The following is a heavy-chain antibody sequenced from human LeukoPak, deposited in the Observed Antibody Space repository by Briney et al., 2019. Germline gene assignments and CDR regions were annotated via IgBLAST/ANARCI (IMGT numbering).Heavy chain of an antibody. CDR3: ARDRSYYDSGSHQGFDD. CDR2: TSYDGGIK. CDR1: GFTFIIFL. J-gene: IGHJ4*02. V-gene: IGHV3-30*01. Sequence: GGPLGLPLPPPGFTFIIFLRHWFAQVPGRGQEGGPVTSYDGGIKYYADSVKGRFTISRDNSKNTLYLQMNSLRADDTAVYYCARDRSYYDSGSHQGFDDWGQGTLVTVSS. D-gene: IGHD3-10*01.